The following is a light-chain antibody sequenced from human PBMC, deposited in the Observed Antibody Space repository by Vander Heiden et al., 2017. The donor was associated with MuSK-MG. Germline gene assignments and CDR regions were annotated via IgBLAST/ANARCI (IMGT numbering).Light chain of an antibody. CDR3: MQSIGFPYT. V-gene: IGKV2D-29*02. CDR1: QILRRADGKIY. Sequence: VMTQTPLSLSVTPGQPASISCNSSQILRRADGKIYFYWFLQKPGQSPRLLIYEGFNRGSGVSDKFSGSGSETDFTLTISRVEAEDVGVYYCMQSIGFPYTFGQGTALEI. CDR2: EGF. J-gene: IGKJ2*01.